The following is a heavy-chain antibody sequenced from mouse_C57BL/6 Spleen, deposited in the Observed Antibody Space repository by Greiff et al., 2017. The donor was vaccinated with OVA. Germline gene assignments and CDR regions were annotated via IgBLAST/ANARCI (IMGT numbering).Heavy chain of an antibody. Sequence: EVQGVESGGGLVKPGGSLKLSCAASGFTFSDYGMHWVRQAPEKGLEWVAYISSGSSTIYYADTVKGRITISRDNAKNTLFLQMTSLRSVDTAMYYCARPLDYDGLYFDYWGQGTTLTVSS. J-gene: IGHJ2*01. V-gene: IGHV5-17*01. D-gene: IGHD2-4*01. CDR2: ISSGSSTI. CDR1: GFTFSDYG. CDR3: ARPLDYDGLYFDY.